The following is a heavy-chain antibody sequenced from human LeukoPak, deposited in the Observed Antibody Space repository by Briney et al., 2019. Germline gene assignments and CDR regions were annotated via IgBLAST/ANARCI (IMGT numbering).Heavy chain of an antibody. Sequence: GGSLRLSCAASGFTFSSYGMNWVRQAPGKGLEWVSSIGRSPSYIYYADSVRGRFTISRDNAKDSLDLQMNSLRAEDTAVYYCARLTSYNHDYSGRYGLDVWGQGTTVTVFS. CDR2: IGRSPSYI. CDR1: GFTFSSYG. V-gene: IGHV3-21*01. J-gene: IGHJ6*02. D-gene: IGHD5-12*01. CDR3: ARLTSYNHDYSGRYGLDV.